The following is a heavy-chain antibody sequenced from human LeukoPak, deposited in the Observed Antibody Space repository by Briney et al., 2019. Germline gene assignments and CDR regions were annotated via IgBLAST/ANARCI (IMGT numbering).Heavy chain of an antibody. D-gene: IGHD6-19*01. CDR1: GGSFSGYY. CDR3: ARAFDSSGRTDY. Sequence: SETLSLTCAVYGGSFSGYYWSWIRQPPGKGLEWIGEINHSGSTNYNPSLKSRVTISVDTSKNQFSLKLNSVTAADTAVYYCARAFDSSGRTDYWGQGALVTVSS. V-gene: IGHV4-34*01. CDR2: INHSGST. J-gene: IGHJ4*02.